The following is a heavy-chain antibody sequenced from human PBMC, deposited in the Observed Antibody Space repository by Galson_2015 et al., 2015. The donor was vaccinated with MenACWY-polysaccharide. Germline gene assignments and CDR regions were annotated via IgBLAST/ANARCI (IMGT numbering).Heavy chain of an antibody. CDR1: GASITSGGYL. J-gene: IGHJ5*02. CDR3: ARGGRAVSNRNWFDP. Sequence: TVSLTCTVSGASITSGGYLWSWLRQHPGKGLEWIASISFDGGTYYNPSLKSRVIISLDTPNNQPNNQFSLKLNSVTAADTAFYYCARGGRAVSNRNWFDPWGQGTLVTVSS. CDR2: ISFDGGT. V-gene: IGHV4-31*03. D-gene: IGHD3-16*01.